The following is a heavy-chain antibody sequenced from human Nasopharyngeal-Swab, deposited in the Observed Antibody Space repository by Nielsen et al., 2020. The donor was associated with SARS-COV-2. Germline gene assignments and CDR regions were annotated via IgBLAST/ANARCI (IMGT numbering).Heavy chain of an antibody. Sequence: WIRQPPGKGLEWVAVIWYDGSNKYYADSVKGRFTISRDNSKNTLYLQMNSLRAEDTAVYYCARASYYYGSGSYSPFDPWGQGTLVTVSS. V-gene: IGHV3-30*04. CDR2: IWYDGSNK. CDR3: ARASYYYGSGSYSPFDP. D-gene: IGHD3-10*01. J-gene: IGHJ5*02.